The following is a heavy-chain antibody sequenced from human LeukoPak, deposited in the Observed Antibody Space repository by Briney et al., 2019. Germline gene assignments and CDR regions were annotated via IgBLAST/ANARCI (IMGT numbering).Heavy chain of an antibody. Sequence: KPSETLSLTCAVYGGSFSGYYWSWIRQPPGKGPEWIGEINHSGSTNYNPSLKSRVTISVDTSKNQFSLKLSSVTAADTAVYYCARVRDYSNYGAGYMDVWGKGTRSPSP. V-gene: IGHV4-34*01. D-gene: IGHD4-11*01. J-gene: IGHJ6*03. CDR1: GGSFSGYY. CDR2: INHSGST. CDR3: ARVRDYSNYGAGYMDV.